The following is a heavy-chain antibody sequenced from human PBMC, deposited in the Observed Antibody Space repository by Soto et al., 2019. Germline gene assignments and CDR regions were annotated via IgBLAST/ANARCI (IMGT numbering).Heavy chain of an antibody. CDR1: GFTFSSYA. J-gene: IGHJ4*02. CDR3: AKHQSNGSPDY. CDR2: ISASGGGT. Sequence: EVQLLESGGALVQPGGSLRLSCAASGFTFSSYAMSWVRQAPGKGLEWVSLISASGGGTYYTDSVKGRFTISRDNAKNTLYLQMNSLSAEDTAVFYCAKHQSNGSPDYWGQGILVTVSS. V-gene: IGHV3-23*01. D-gene: IGHD2-8*01.